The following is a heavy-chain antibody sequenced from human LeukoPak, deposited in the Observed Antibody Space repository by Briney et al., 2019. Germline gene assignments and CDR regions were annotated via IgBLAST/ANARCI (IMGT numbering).Heavy chain of an antibody. J-gene: IGHJ4*02. CDR1: GGSISSYY. D-gene: IGHD1-7*01. CDR2: IYTSGST. Sequence: SETLSLTCTVSGGSISSYYWSWIRQPPGKGLKWIGYIYTSGSTNYNPSLKSRVTISVDTSKNQFSLKLSSVTAADTAVYYCARHLNYLGARYYFDYWGQGTLVTVSS. V-gene: IGHV4-4*09. CDR3: ARHLNYLGARYYFDY.